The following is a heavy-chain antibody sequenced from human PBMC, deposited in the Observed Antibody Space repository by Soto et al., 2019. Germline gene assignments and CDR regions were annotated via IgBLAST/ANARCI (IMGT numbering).Heavy chain of an antibody. V-gene: IGHV3-23*01. CDR2: ITGNGIYT. CDR1: RFTFIDYA. D-gene: IGHD2-21*02. J-gene: IGHJ4*02. CDR3: AKGARDCGGDCFSSHFDN. Sequence: PGGSLRLSCAASRFTFIDYAMSWVRQAPGKGLQWVSGITGNGIYTSYTDSVKGRFTISRDNSKNVLYLQMNSLKAEDTAVYFCAKGARDCGGDCFSSHFDNWGQGALVTV.